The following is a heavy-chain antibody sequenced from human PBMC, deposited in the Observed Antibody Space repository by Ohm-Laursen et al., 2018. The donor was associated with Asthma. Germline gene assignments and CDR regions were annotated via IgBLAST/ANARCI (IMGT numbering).Heavy chain of an antibody. D-gene: IGHD6-19*01. CDR2: IIPIFGIA. CDR1: DYTFTSYG. Sequence: SVKVSCKASDYTFTSYGISWVRQAPGQGLEWMGGIIPIFGIANYAQKFQGRVTITADKSTSTAYMELSSLRSDDTAVYYCARGSQIAVAGILIDYWGQGTLVTVSS. V-gene: IGHV1-69*10. J-gene: IGHJ4*02. CDR3: ARGSQIAVAGILIDY.